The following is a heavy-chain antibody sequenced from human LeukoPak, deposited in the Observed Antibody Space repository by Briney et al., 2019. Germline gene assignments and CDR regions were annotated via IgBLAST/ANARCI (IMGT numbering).Heavy chain of an antibody. CDR3: ARAKIIVVVPAAIPSYFDY. J-gene: IGHJ4*02. CDR1: GGSISSSSYY. V-gene: IGHV4-39*07. Sequence: PSETLSLTCTVSGGSISSSSYYWGWIRQPPGKGLEWIGSIYYNGSTYYNPSLKSRVTISVDTSKNQFSLKLSSVTAADTAVYYCARAKIIVVVPAAIPSYFDYWGQGTLVTVSS. CDR2: IYYNGST. D-gene: IGHD2-2*01.